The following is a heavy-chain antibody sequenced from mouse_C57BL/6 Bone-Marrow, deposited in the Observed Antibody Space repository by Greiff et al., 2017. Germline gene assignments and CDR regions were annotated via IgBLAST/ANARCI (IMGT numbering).Heavy chain of an antibody. J-gene: IGHJ2*01. V-gene: IGHV1-64*01. D-gene: IGHD2-3*01. CDR2: IHPNSGST. Sequence: QVQLQQPGAELVKPGASVKLSCKASGYTFTSYWMHWVKQRPGQGLEWIGMIHPNSGSTNYNEKFKSKATLTVDKSSSTAYMQLSSLTSEDSAVYYCARRWLLRENYFDYWGQGTTLTVSS. CDR1: GYTFTSYW. CDR3: ARRWLLRENYFDY.